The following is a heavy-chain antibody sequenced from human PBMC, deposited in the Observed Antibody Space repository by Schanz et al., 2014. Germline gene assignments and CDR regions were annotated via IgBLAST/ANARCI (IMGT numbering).Heavy chain of an antibody. V-gene: IGHV3-33*03. Sequence: QVPMVESGGGVVQPGRSLRLSCAASGFAFSVYGMHWVRQAPGKGPEWVAVIWSDGSTKYYADSVKGRFTISRDNSKNTLYLQMNSLRADDTAVYYCARPRFDYGEVDYWGQGTLVTVSS. CDR3: ARPRFDYGEVDY. CDR1: GFAFSVYG. J-gene: IGHJ4*02. CDR2: IWSDGSTK. D-gene: IGHD4-17*01.